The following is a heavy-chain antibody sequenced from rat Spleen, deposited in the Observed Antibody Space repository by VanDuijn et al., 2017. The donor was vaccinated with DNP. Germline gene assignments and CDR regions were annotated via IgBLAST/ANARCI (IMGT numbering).Heavy chain of an antibody. CDR2: INSAGST. Sequence: EVQLQESGPGLVKPSQSLSLTCSVTGYSITSSYRWNWIRKFPGNKLEWMGYINSAGSTDYIPSLKGRISITRDTSKNQFFLRVNSITNEDTATYYCARWPGYNPPYAMDAWGQGTSVTVSS. CDR1: GYSITSSYR. J-gene: IGHJ4*01. D-gene: IGHD1-4*01. CDR3: ARWPGYNPPYAMDA. V-gene: IGHV3-3*01.